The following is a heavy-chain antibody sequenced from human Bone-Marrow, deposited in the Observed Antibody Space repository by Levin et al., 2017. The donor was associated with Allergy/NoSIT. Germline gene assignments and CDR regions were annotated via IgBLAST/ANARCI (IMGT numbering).Heavy chain of an antibody. CDR3: ETEVMTTSMVYYYYGMDV. V-gene: IGHV1-24*01. CDR1: GYTLTELS. Sequence: GGSLRLSCKVSGYTLTELSMHWVRQAPGKGLEWMGGFDPEDGETIYAQKFQGRVTMTEDTSTDTAYMELSSLRSEDTAVYYCETEVMTTSMVYYYYGMDVWGQGTTVTVSS. D-gene: IGHD4-17*01. CDR2: FDPEDGET. J-gene: IGHJ6*02.